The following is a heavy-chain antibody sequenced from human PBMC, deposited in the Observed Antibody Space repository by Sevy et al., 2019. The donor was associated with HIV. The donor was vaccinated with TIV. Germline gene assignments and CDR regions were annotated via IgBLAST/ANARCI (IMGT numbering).Heavy chain of an antibody. J-gene: IGHJ4*02. CDR2: ISYDGSHK. CDR1: GFIFGSYA. CDR3: ARGPGSSWSSFDY. D-gene: IGHD6-13*01. V-gene: IGHV3-30-3*01. Sequence: GGSLRLSCAASGFIFGSYAMNWVRQAPGKGLEWVAVISYDGSHKYYAHSVKGRFTISRDSSKNTLYLQMHSLRTDDTAVYYCARGPGSSWSSFDYWGQGTLVTVSS.